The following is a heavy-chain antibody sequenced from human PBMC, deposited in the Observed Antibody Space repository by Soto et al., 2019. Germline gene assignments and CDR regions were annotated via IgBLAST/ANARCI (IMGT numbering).Heavy chain of an antibody. J-gene: IGHJ4*02. CDR2: INQSGGT. Sequence: QVHVQQWGAGLLKPSETLSLTCAVSGESYNPYFWSWVRQPPGKGLEWIAEINQSGGTYHTQSLKSRLAISQDTSKNQFSLTLNSVTAAETAMYYCAIGQGGTNYWGQGTLVTVSS. CDR3: AIGQGGTNY. D-gene: IGHD3-16*01. V-gene: IGHV4-34*02. CDR1: GESYNPYF.